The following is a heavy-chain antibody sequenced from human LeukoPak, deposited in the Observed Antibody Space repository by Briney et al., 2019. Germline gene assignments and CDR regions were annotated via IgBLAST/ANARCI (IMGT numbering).Heavy chain of an antibody. J-gene: IGHJ4*02. V-gene: IGHV3-33*01. CDR2: IWYDGSNK. CDR1: GFTFSSHG. Sequence: PGRSLRLSCAASGFTFSSHGMHWVRQAPGKGLEWVAVIWYDGSNKYYADSVKGRFTISRDNSKNTLYLQMNSLRAEDTAVYYCASPVRYSYGLPDYWGQGTLVTVSS. CDR3: ASPVRYSYGLPDY. D-gene: IGHD5-18*01.